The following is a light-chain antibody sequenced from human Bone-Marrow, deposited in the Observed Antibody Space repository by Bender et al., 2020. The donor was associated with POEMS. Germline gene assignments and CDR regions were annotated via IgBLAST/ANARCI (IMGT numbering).Light chain of an antibody. V-gene: IGLV2-23*02. CDR3: QTYDSRNLVV. CDR1: TSDVGGYNL. CDR2: DVN. J-gene: IGLJ2*01. Sequence: QSALTQPASVSGSPGQSITISCAGTTSDVGGYNLVSWYQQHPDKAPRLIISDVNERPSGVSNRFSGSKSDNTASLTISGLQDEDEADYYCQTYDSRNLVVFGGGTKLTVL.